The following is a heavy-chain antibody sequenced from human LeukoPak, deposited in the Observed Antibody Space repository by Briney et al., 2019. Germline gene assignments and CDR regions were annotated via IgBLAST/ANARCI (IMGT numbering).Heavy chain of an antibody. D-gene: IGHD3-10*01. J-gene: IGHJ6*02. CDR1: GFTFSNYA. CDR3: AKRSRRLTVVRGVPREDV. CDR2: ITGNGGST. Sequence: GGSLRISCAASGFTFSNYAMNWVRQAPGKGLEWVSAITGNGGSTYYADSVKGRFTISRDNSKNTLYLQMNSLRAEDTAVYYCAKRSRRLTVVRGVPREDVWGQGTSVTVSS. V-gene: IGHV3-23*01.